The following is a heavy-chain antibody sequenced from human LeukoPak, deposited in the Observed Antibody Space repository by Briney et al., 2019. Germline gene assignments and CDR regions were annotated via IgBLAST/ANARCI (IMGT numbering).Heavy chain of an antibody. CDR1: GDSISSYY. Sequence: SSETLSLTCTVSGDSISSYYWSWIRQPAGKGLEWIGRIYASGSTNYNPSLRSRVTMSLDTSKNQFSLNLSSVTAADTAVYYCARKALPGNWFDPWGQGTLVTVSS. J-gene: IGHJ5*02. V-gene: IGHV4-4*07. CDR3: ARKALPGNWFDP. CDR2: IYASGST.